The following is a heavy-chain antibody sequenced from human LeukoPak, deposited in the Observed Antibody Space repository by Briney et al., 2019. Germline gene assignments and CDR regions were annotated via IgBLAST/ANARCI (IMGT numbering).Heavy chain of an antibody. CDR3: ARGRTTVTEDY. J-gene: IGHJ4*02. D-gene: IGHD4-17*01. CDR1: GYTFTSYD. V-gene: IGHV1-8*01. CDR2: MNPNSGNT. Sequence: ASVKVSCKASGYTFTSYDINWVRQATGQGLEWMGWMNPNSGNTGSAQRFQGRVTMTRNTSISTAYVELSSLRSEDTAVYYCARGRTTVTEDYWGQGTLVTVSS.